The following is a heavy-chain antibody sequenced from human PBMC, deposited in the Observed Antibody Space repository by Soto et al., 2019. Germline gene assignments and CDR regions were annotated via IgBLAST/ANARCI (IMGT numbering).Heavy chain of an antibody. CDR3: ARDLGIFGVVITREGSRFDP. Sequence: ASVKVSCKASGYTFTGYSMHWVRQAPGQGLEWMGWINPNSGGTNYAQKFQGRVTMTRDTSISTAYMELSRLRSDDTAVYYCARDLGIFGVVITREGSRFDPWGQGTLVTVSS. D-gene: IGHD3-3*01. J-gene: IGHJ5*02. CDR1: GYTFTGYS. V-gene: IGHV1-2*02. CDR2: INPNSGGT.